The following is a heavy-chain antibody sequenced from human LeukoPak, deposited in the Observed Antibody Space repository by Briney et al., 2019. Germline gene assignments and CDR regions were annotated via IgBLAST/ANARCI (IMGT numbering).Heavy chain of an antibody. Sequence: GGSLRLSCAVSGFTFTDTYMTWIRQAPGKGLESLSYISPSGTDISYADSVKGRFTISRDNSKNTLWLQMGSLRADDMAMYYCARVGDINYFDYWGQGTLVTVSS. V-gene: IGHV3-11*04. D-gene: IGHD3-10*01. J-gene: IGHJ4*02. CDR1: GFTFTDTY. CDR3: ARVGDINYFDY. CDR2: ISPSGTDI.